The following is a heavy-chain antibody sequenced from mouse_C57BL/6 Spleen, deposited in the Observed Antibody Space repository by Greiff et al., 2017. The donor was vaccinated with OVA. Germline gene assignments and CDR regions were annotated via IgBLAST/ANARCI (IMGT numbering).Heavy chain of an antibody. D-gene: IGHD1-1*01. V-gene: IGHV5-16*01. CDR1: GFTFSDYY. CDR3: ARDVLNYYGSRDWYFDV. Sequence: EVKLVESEGGLVQPGSSMKLSCTASGFTFSDYYMAWVRQVPEKGLEWVANINYDGSSTYYLDSLKSRFIISRDNAKNILYLQMSSLKSEDTATYYCARDVLNYYGSRDWYFDVWGTGTTVTVSS. CDR2: INYDGSST. J-gene: IGHJ1*03.